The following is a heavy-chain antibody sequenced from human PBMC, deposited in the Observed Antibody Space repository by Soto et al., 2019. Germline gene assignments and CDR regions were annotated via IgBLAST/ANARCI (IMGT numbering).Heavy chain of an antibody. V-gene: IGHV3-9*01. CDR3: ARGVPEYYYDSSGYHTY. J-gene: IGHJ4*02. CDR1: GFSFYKAG. Sequence: SLRLSCEASGFSFYKAGMHLIGEIAGNCLEWVSGISYNSVVINYVDSVKGRFTIFRDNAKISLYLQMNSLRAEDTAVYYCARGVPEYYYDSSGYHTYWGQGTLVTVSS. CDR2: ISYNSVVI. D-gene: IGHD3-22*01.